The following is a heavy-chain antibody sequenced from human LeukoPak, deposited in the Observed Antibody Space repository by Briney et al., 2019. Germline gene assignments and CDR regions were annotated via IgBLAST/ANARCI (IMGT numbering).Heavy chain of an antibody. CDR2: IKGKTDGGTT. CDR1: GFTFSNAC. V-gene: IGHV3-15*01. J-gene: IGHJ4*02. D-gene: IGHD5-18*01. Sequence: GGSLRLSCAASGFTFSNACMRWVRQAPGKGLEWVGHIKGKTDGGTTDYAAPVQGRFTISRDDSKNTLFLQMNSLKTEDTAVYYCTTGTWIQLWLADYWGQGTLVTVSS. CDR3: TTGTWIQLWLADY.